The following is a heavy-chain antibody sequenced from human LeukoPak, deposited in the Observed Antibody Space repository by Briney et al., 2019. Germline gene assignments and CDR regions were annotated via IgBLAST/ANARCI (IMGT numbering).Heavy chain of an antibody. CDR2: IYYSGIT. Sequence: PSQTLSLTCTVSGASVNSGSSYWSWIRQPPGKGLEWIGYIYYSGITNYNPSLKSRVSMSVDTSKNQFSLKLSSVTAADTAVYYCARDSRGHSGYDLDYWGQGTLVTVSS. J-gene: IGHJ4*02. D-gene: IGHD5-12*01. CDR1: GASVNSGSSY. V-gene: IGHV4-61*01. CDR3: ARDSRGHSGYDLDY.